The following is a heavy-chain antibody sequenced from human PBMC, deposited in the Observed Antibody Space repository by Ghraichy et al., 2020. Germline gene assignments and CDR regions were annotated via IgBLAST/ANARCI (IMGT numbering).Heavy chain of an antibody. Sequence: SQTLSLTCTVSGGSISSSSYYWGWIRQPPGKGLEWIGSIYYSGSTYYNPSLKSRLTISIDTSKNQFSLKLSSVTAADTAVYYCARALYCSGGSCYLPEFIDYWGQGSLVTVSS. CDR1: GGSISSSSYY. J-gene: IGHJ4*02. V-gene: IGHV4-39*07. D-gene: IGHD2-15*01. CDR2: IYYSGST. CDR3: ARALYCSGGSCYLPEFIDY.